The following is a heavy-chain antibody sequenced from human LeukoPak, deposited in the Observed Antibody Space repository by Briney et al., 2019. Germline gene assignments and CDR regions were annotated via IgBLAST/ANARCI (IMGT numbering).Heavy chain of an antibody. CDR2: TFYTGRT. V-gene: IGHV4-39*01. CDR1: GDSIISNIYW. D-gene: IGHD3/OR15-3a*01. CDR3: ARRRHNFDFYDV. J-gene: IGHJ3*01. Sequence: SETLSLTCTVSGDSIISNIYWWDWVRLPPGKGLEWIGATFYTGRTFYSPSLKSRVTVSVDTSKNQFSLGLSSATAADTAVYYCARRRHNFDFYDVWGQGTRVTVSS.